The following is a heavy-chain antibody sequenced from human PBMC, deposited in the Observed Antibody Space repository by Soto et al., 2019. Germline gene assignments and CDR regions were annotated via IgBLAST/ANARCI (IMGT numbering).Heavy chain of an antibody. CDR3: ARHRGYYDILTGYYTELNFDY. J-gene: IGHJ4*02. CDR2: IYYSGST. Sequence: SETLSLTCTFSCGSISSSSYYWGWIRQPPGKGLEWIGSIYYSGSTYHNPSLKSRVTISVDTSKNQFSLKLSSVTAADTAVYYCARHRGYYDILTGYYTELNFDYWGQGTLVTVSS. D-gene: IGHD3-9*01. CDR1: CGSISSSSYY. V-gene: IGHV4-39*01.